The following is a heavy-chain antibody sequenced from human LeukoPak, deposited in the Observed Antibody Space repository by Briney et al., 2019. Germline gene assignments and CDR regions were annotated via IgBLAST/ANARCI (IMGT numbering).Heavy chain of an antibody. D-gene: IGHD2-2*03. V-gene: IGHV1-46*01. CDR2: INPSGGTT. J-gene: IGHJ3*02. CDR1: GYTFTTYA. CDR3: ASLATIGSDSFDI. Sequence: GASVKVSCKASGYTFTTYAMHWVRQAPGQGLEWIGIINPSGGTTSQARKFQGRVTMTRDTSTSTVYMELSSLRSEDTAVYYCASLATIGSDSFDIWGQGTMVTVSS.